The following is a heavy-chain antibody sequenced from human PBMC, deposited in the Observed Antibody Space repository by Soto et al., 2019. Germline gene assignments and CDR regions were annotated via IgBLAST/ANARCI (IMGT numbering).Heavy chain of an antibody. D-gene: IGHD1-1*01. Sequence: QVQLQESGPGLVKPSQTLSLTCTVSGGSISSGGYYWSWIRQHPGKGLEWIGYIYYSGSTYYNPSLKSRVTISVDTSKNQFSLKLSSVTAADTAVYYCARERTGHDRCAFDIWGQGTMVTVSS. CDR1: GGSISSGGYY. CDR2: IYYSGST. J-gene: IGHJ3*02. V-gene: IGHV4-31*03. CDR3: ARERTGHDRCAFDI.